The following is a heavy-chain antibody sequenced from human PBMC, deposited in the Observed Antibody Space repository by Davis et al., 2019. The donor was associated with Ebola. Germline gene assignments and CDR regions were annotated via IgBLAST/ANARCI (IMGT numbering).Heavy chain of an antibody. CDR1: GYTFTSYG. D-gene: IGHD6-19*01. CDR3: ARAFGGWARAQDEYFQH. Sequence: ASVKVSCKASGYTFTSYGISWVRQAPGQGLEWMGWISAYNGNTNYAQKLQGRVTMTTDTSTGTAYMELRSLRSDDTAVYYCARAFGGWARAQDEYFQHWGQGTLVTVSS. J-gene: IGHJ1*01. CDR2: ISAYNGNT. V-gene: IGHV1-18*01.